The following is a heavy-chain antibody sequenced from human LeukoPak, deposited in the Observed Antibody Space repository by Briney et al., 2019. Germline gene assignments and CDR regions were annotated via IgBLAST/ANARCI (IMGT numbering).Heavy chain of an antibody. J-gene: IGHJ4*02. CDR1: GGSLSSYY. V-gene: IGHV4-59*08. Sequence: SETLSLTCTVSGGSLSSYYWSWIRQPPGKGLEWIGYIYYSGSTNYNPSLKSRVTISVDTSKNQFSLKLSSVTAADTAVYYCARTYYDILTGVSYYFDYWGQGTLVTVSS. D-gene: IGHD3-9*01. CDR2: IYYSGST. CDR3: ARTYYDILTGVSYYFDY.